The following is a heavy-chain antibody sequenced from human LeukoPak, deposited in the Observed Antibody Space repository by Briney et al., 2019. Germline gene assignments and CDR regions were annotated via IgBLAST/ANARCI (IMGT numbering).Heavy chain of an antibody. CDR3: ARVRKHDFWSGYPPTYFDY. D-gene: IGHD3-3*01. CDR1: GGSISSGDYY. CDR2: IYYSGST. Sequence: SETLSLTCTVSGGSISSGDYYWSWIRQPPGKGLEWIGYIYYSGSTYYNPSLKSRVTISVDTSKNQFSLKLSSVTAADTAVYYCARVRKHDFWSGYPPTYFDYWGQGTLVTVSS. J-gene: IGHJ4*02. V-gene: IGHV4-30-4*01.